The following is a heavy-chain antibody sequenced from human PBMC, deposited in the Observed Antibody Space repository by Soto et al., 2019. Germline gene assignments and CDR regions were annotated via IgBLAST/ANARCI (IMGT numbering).Heavy chain of an antibody. CDR1: GYTFTGYY. CDR2: INPNSGGT. J-gene: IGHJ6*02. Sequence: ASVKVSCKASGYTFTGYYMHWVRQAPGQGLEWMGWINPNSGGTNYAQKFQGWVTMTRDTSISTAYMELSRLRSDDTAVYYCARVRLVVGATTFYYYYGMDVWGQGTTVTVSS. CDR3: ARVRLVVGATTFYYYYGMDV. V-gene: IGHV1-2*04. D-gene: IGHD1-26*01.